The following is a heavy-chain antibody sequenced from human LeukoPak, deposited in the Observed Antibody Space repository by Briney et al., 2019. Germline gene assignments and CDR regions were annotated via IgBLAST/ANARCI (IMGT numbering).Heavy chain of an antibody. V-gene: IGHV4-59*01. CDR1: GGSISSYY. CDR3: ARERPYSSPSGYFDY. J-gene: IGHJ4*02. D-gene: IGHD3-22*01. CDR2: IYYSGST. Sequence: KPSETLSLTCIVSGGSISSYYWSWIRQPPGKGLEWIGYIYYSGSTNYNPSPKSRVTISVDTSKNQVSLELSSVTAADTAVYYCARERPYSSPSGYFDYWGQGSLVTVSS.